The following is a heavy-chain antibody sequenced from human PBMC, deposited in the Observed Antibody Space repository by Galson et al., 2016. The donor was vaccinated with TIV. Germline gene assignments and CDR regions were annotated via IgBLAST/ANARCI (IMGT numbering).Heavy chain of an antibody. CDR1: GGSINSAGYY. D-gene: IGHD3-22*01. J-gene: IGHJ3*01. CDR3: ARLFFFDTRNVLVGAFDV. V-gene: IGHV4-31*11. Sequence: TLSLTCDVSGGSINSAGYYRSWLRQQSGEGLEWIAYIHSSGITYYNPSLKSRVTLSVETPKSQFSLNLSSVTAADTAVYFCARLFFFDTRNVLVGAFDVWGHGTMVSVSS. CDR2: IHSSGIT.